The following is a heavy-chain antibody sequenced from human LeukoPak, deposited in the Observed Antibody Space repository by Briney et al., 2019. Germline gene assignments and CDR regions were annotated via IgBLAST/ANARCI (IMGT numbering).Heavy chain of an antibody. Sequence: GGSLRLSCAASGFTFSSYTMNWVRQAPGKGLEWVSGISASGGSTYYAGSVKGRFTISRDNSKNTLYLQMNSLRAEDTAVYYCAKGGSYSLSHAFDIWGQGTMVTASS. CDR3: AKGGSYSLSHAFDI. CDR1: GFTFSSYT. J-gene: IGHJ3*02. D-gene: IGHD1-26*01. V-gene: IGHV3-23*01. CDR2: ISASGGST.